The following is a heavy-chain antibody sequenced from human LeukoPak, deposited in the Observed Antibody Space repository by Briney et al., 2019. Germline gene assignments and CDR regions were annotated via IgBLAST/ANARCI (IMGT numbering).Heavy chain of an antibody. V-gene: IGHV4-59*01. CDR1: GGSISTYY. Sequence: SETLSLTCTVSGGSISTYYWTWIRQPPGKGLEWIGYIYYSGSTNYNPSLKSRVTISVDTSKNQFSLKLSSVTAADTAVYYCARVGFGGEFDYWGQGTLVTVSS. D-gene: IGHD2-21*01. CDR2: IYYSGST. J-gene: IGHJ4*02. CDR3: ARVGFGGEFDY.